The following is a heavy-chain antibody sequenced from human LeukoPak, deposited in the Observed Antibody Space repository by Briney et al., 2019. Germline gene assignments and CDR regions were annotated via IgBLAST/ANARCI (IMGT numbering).Heavy chain of an antibody. J-gene: IGHJ4*02. CDR2: IYYSGST. D-gene: IGHD3-10*01. Sequence: SETLSLTCTVSGGSISTSSYYWGWIRQPPGKGLEWIGTIYYSGSTNYNPSLRSRVTISVDTSKNQFSLKLSSVTAADTAVYYCAREGFSSGSYRFDYWGQGTLVTVSS. CDR3: AREGFSSGSYRFDY. CDR1: GGSISTSSYY. V-gene: IGHV4-39*07.